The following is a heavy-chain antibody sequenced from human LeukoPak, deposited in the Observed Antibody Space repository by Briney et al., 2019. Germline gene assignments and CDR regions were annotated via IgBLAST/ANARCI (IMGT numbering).Heavy chain of an antibody. J-gene: IGHJ4*02. D-gene: IGHD3-22*01. Sequence: SVKLPCKASGGIYSSYTISWVPQAPGKGPLWTGRIIPILGIANYAQKFQGRVTITADKSRSTAYMELSSLRSVDTAVYYCARDPQPYYYDSSGYFDYWGQGTLVTVSS. V-gene: IGHV1-69*04. CDR2: IIPILGIA. CDR3: ARDPQPYYYDSSGYFDY. CDR1: GGIYSSYT.